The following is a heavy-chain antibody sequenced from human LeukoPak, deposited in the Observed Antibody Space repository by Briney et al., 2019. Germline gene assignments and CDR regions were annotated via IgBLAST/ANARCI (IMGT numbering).Heavy chain of an antibody. CDR2: VNHSGST. V-gene: IGHV4-34*01. CDR3: ARRVGRWFGERAYYYNYMDV. J-gene: IGHJ6*03. Sequence: SETLSLTCAVYGGSFSGYYWSWIRQPPGKGLEWIGEVNHSGSTKYSPSLKSRVTISVDTSKNQFSLKLSSVTAADTAVYYCARRVGRWFGERAYYYNYMDVWGKGTTVTISS. D-gene: IGHD3-10*01. CDR1: GGSFSGYY.